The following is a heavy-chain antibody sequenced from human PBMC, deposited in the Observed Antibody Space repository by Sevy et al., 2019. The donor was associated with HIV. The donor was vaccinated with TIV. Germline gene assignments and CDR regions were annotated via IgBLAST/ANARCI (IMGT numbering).Heavy chain of an antibody. CDR2: ISWDGGST. Sequence: GGSLRLSCAASGFTFDDYTMHWVRQAPGKGLEWVSLISWDGGSTYYADSVKGRFTISRDNSKNSLYLQMNSLRTEDTALYYCAKDSIAALDNYYYGMDVWGQGTMVTVSS. CDR1: GFTFDDYT. J-gene: IGHJ6*02. D-gene: IGHD6-6*01. CDR3: AKDSIAALDNYYYGMDV. V-gene: IGHV3-43*01.